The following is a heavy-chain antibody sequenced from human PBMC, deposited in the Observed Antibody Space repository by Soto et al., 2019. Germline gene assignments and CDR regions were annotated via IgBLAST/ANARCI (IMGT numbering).Heavy chain of an antibody. CDR1: GGSISSSSYY. CDR2: IYYSGST. Sequence: SETLSLTCTVSGGSISSSSYYWGWIRQPPGKGLEWIGSIYYSGSTYYNPSLKSRVTISVDTSKNQFSLKLSSVTAADTAVYYCARCSGGERYYYYYYYMDVWGKGTTVTVSS. J-gene: IGHJ6*03. V-gene: IGHV4-39*01. CDR3: ARCSGGERYYYYYYYMDV. D-gene: IGHD2-15*01.